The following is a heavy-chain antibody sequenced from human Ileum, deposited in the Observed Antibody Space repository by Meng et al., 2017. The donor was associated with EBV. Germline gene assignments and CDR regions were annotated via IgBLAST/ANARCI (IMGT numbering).Heavy chain of an antibody. J-gene: IGHJ4*02. Sequence: VQPQVSGPRQVKPPQPLSHTASMSGGAAISDYSSWGWIRQSPGRGLGLIGNTYGSDNNYSPFFQSRVTISIDTAKTQLFLKLTSVTAADTAMYYCAYYRVGRGGVGSWGQGTLVTVSS. D-gene: IGHD3-16*01. V-gene: IGHV4-61*01. CDR1: GGAAISDYSS. CDR2: TYGSDN. CDR3: AYYRVGRGGVGS.